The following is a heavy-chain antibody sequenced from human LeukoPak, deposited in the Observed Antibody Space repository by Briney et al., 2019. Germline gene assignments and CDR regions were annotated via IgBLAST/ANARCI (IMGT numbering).Heavy chain of an antibody. CDR2: IYYSGST. Sequence: SETLSLTCTVSGGSISSYYWSWIRQPPRKGLEWIGYIYYSGSTNYNPSLKSRVTISVDTSKNQFSLKLSSVTAADTAVYYCAGGYSYGSTYYYMDVWGKGTTVTISS. V-gene: IGHV4-59*01. J-gene: IGHJ6*03. CDR3: AGGYSYGSTYYYMDV. D-gene: IGHD5-18*01. CDR1: GGSISSYY.